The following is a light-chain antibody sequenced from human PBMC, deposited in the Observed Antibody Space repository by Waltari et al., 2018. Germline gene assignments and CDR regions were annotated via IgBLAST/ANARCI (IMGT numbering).Light chain of an antibody. CDR1: QSVSSY. V-gene: IGKV3-11*01. CDR2: DAS. Sequence: EIVLTQSPATLSLSPGERAPLSCRASQSVSSYLAWYQQKPGQAPRLLIYDASNRATGFPARFSGSGSVTDFTLTISSLEPEDFAVYYCQQRSNWPPTFGQGTKLEI. CDR3: QQRSNWPPT. J-gene: IGKJ2*01.